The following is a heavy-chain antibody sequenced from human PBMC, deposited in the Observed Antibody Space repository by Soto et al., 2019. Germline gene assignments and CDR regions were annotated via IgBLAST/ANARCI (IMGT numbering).Heavy chain of an antibody. D-gene: IGHD1-1*01. CDR3: ARGRYGDY. CDR1: GSTFTSYG. J-gene: IGHJ4*02. Sequence: QVHLVQSGAEVKKPRASVKVSCKSSGSTFTSYGIAWVRQATGQGLAWMGGISAQNGNTDYAQKPQGRVIVARDTSTSTAYMEHRSLSTDDSAVYYCARGRYGDYWGQGAAVTVSS. V-gene: IGHV1-18*01. CDR2: ISAQNGNT.